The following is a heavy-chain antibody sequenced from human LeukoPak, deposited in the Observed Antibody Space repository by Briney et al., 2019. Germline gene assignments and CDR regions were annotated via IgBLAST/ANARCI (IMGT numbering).Heavy chain of an antibody. CDR3: ARGGYFDWQTPFDY. V-gene: IGHV1-8*01. D-gene: IGHD3-9*01. J-gene: IGHJ4*02. Sequence: ASVKSSCKASGYTFTSYDINWVRQATGQGLEWMGWMNPNSGNTGYAQKFQGRVTMTRNTSISTAYMELSSLRSEDTAVYYCARGGYFDWQTPFDYWGQGTLVTVSS. CDR2: MNPNSGNT. CDR1: GYTFTSYD.